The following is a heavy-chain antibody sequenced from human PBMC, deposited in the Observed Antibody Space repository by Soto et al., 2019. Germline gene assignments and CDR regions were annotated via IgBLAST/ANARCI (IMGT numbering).Heavy chain of an antibody. CDR2: INPDNGNT. J-gene: IGHJ5*02. CDR3: ARGIATGQLDP. CDR1: GYTFTRYT. D-gene: IGHD2-15*01. V-gene: IGHV1-3*01. Sequence: SAKVSSKASGYTFTRYTMNWVRQAPGQRLEWMGWINPDNGNTKSSQKFQDRVIITRDTSASTAYMDLSSLRSEDTAVYYCARGIATGQLDPWGQGTLVTVSS.